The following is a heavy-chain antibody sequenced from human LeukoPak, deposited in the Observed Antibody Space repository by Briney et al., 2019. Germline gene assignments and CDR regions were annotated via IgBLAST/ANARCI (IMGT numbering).Heavy chain of an antibody. Sequence: GGSLRLSWAASGFTFSSYGMHWVRQAPGKGLEWVAFIRYDGSNYYYADSVKGRFTISRDNSKNTLYLQMNSLRAEDTAVYYCARSGYSPYDAFDIWGQGTMVTVSS. D-gene: IGHD3-3*01. CDR1: GFTFSSYG. CDR3: ARSGYSPYDAFDI. CDR2: IRYDGSNY. J-gene: IGHJ3*02. V-gene: IGHV3-30*02.